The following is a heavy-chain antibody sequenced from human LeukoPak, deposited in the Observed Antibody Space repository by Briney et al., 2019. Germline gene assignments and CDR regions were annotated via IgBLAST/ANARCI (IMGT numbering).Heavy chain of an antibody. V-gene: IGHV3-33*06. Sequence: PGGSLRLSCAASGFTFSSYGMHWVRQAPGKGLEWVAVIWYDGSNKYYADSVKGRFTISRDNSKNTLYLQMNSLRAEDTAVYYCVKDQTSSWYSAVYFDYWCQGTLVTVSS. D-gene: IGHD6-13*01. J-gene: IGHJ4*02. CDR2: IWYDGSNK. CDR3: VKDQTSSWYSAVYFDY. CDR1: GFTFSSYG.